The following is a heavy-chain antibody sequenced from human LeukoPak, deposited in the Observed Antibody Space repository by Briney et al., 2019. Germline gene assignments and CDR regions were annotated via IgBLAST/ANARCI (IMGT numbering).Heavy chain of an antibody. D-gene: IGHD4-17*01. CDR1: GFTFDDYA. J-gene: IGHJ4*02. CDR3: AKDISTTVTTGLGY. V-gene: IGHV3-9*01. CDR2: ISWNSGSI. Sequence: GGSRRLSWAASGFTFDDYAMHWVRQAPGKGLEWVSGISWNSGSIGYADSVKGRFTISRDNAKNSLYLQMNSLRAEDTALYYCAKDISTTVTTGLGYWGQGTLVTVSS.